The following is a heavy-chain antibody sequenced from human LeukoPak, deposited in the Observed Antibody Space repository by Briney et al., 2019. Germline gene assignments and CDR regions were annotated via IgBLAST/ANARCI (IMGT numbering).Heavy chain of an antibody. CDR2: ISYDGSNK. J-gene: IGHJ6*03. V-gene: IGHV3-30*04. Sequence: GGSLRLSCAASGFTFSSYAMHWVRQAPGKGLEWVAVISYDGSNKYYADSVKGRFTISRDNSKNTLYLQMNSLRAEDTAVYYCARDPGYNYYYYYYMDVWGKGTTVTVSS. CDR1: GFTFSSYA. D-gene: IGHD6-13*01. CDR3: ARDPGYNYYYYYYMDV.